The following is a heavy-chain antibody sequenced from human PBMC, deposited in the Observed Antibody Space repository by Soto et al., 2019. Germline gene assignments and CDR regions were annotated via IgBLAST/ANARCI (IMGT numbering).Heavy chain of an antibody. J-gene: IGHJ4*02. CDR2: LVVGSGNT. CDR3: AAVPVLRFLKWLPAYFDY. V-gene: IGHV1-58*01. D-gene: IGHD3-3*01. CDR1: GFMFTSSA. Sequence: GASVKVSFKTSGFMFTSSAVQWLRQARGQRLEWIGWLVVGSGNTHYAQHFQERVTLTRDMSTGTAYMELSSLRSEDTAVYYCAAVPVLRFLKWLPAYFDYWGQGTLVTVSS.